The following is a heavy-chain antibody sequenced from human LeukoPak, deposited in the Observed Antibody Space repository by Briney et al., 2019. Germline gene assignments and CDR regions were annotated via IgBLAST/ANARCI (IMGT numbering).Heavy chain of an antibody. J-gene: IGHJ3*02. CDR3: AKVVATIRHAFDI. D-gene: IGHD5-24*01. CDR1: GFTFSSYG. Sequence: GGSLRLSCAASGFTFSSYGMHWVRQAPGKGLEWVAVISYDGSNKYYADSVKGRFTISRDNSKNTLYLQMNSLRAEDTAVYYCAKVVATIRHAFDIWGQGTMVTVSS. V-gene: IGHV3-30*18. CDR2: ISYDGSNK.